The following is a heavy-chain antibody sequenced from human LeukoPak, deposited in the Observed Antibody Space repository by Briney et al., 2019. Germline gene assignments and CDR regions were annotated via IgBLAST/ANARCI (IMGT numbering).Heavy chain of an antibody. Sequence: GASLRLSCAASGFTFSSYAMSWVRQAPGKGLERVSVISSSAGSTHYADSVKGRFTISRDNSKNTLYLQMNSLRAEDTAIYYCAKGHYDSSGYNYFTYWGQGTLVSVSS. J-gene: IGHJ4*02. CDR1: GFTFSSYA. CDR3: AKGHYDSSGYNYFTY. CDR2: ISSSAGST. V-gene: IGHV3-23*01. D-gene: IGHD3-22*01.